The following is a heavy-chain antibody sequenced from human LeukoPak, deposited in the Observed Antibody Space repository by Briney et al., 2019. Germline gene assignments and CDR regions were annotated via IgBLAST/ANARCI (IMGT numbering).Heavy chain of an antibody. CDR1: GYTFTSYG. Sequence: ASVKVSCKASGYTFTSYGISWVRQAPGQGLEWMGWISAYNGNTNYAQKLQGRVTMTTDTSTSTAYMELRSLRSDDTAVYYCARDPLQRFLDAFDIWGQGTMVTVSS. CDR3: ARDPLQRFLDAFDI. J-gene: IGHJ3*02. V-gene: IGHV1-18*01. CDR2: ISAYNGNT. D-gene: IGHD3-3*01.